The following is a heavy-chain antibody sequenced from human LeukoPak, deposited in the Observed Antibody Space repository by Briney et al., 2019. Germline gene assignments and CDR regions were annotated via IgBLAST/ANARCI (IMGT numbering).Heavy chain of an antibody. Sequence: GGSPRLSCAASGFTFSSYSMNWVRQAPGKGLEWVSSISSSSSYIYYADSVKGRFTISRDNAKNSLYLQVNSLRAEDTAVYYCARDGYASGSLDYWGQGTLVTVSS. D-gene: IGHD3-10*01. V-gene: IGHV3-21*01. J-gene: IGHJ4*02. CDR1: GFTFSSYS. CDR3: ARDGYASGSLDY. CDR2: ISSSSSYI.